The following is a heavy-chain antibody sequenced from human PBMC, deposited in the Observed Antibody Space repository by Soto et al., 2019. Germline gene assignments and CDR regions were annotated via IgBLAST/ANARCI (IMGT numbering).Heavy chain of an antibody. V-gene: IGHV1-69*13. CDR2: IIPIFGTA. Sequence: SVKVSCKASGGTFSGYAISWVRQAPGQGLEWMGGIIPIFGTANYAQKFQGRVTITADESTSTAYMELSSLRSEDTAVYYCAKPDIVVVVAATPGDYYYYGMDVWGQGTTVTVSS. D-gene: IGHD2-15*01. CDR1: GGTFSGYA. CDR3: AKPDIVVVVAATPGDYYYYGMDV. J-gene: IGHJ6*02.